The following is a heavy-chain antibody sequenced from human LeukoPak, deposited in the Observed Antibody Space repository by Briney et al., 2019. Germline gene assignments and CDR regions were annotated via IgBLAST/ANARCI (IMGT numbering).Heavy chain of an antibody. Sequence: HPGGSLRLSCAASGFTFSSYAMSWVRQAPGKGLEWVSAISGSGGSTYYADSVKGRFTISRDNSKNTLYLQMNSLRAEDTAVYYCAKRSRNGVWFGESYFDYWGQGTLVTVSS. J-gene: IGHJ4*02. V-gene: IGHV3-23*01. CDR2: ISGSGGST. CDR1: GFTFSSYA. CDR3: AKRSRNGVWFGESYFDY. D-gene: IGHD3-10*01.